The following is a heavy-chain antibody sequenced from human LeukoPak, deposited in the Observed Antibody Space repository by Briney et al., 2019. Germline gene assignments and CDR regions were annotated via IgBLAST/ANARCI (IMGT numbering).Heavy chain of an antibody. CDR3: ARGLSLGISDY. CDR2: INHSGST. Sequence: SETLSLTCAVYGGSFSGYYWSWIRQPPGKGLEWIGEINHSGSTNYNPSLKSRVNISVDTSKNQFSLNLSSVTAADTAVYYCARGLSLGISDYWGQGTLVTVSS. D-gene: IGHD7-27*01. J-gene: IGHJ4*02. V-gene: IGHV4-34*01. CDR1: GGSFSGYY.